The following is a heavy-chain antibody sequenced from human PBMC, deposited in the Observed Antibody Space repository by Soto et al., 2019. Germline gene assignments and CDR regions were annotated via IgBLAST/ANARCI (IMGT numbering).Heavy chain of an antibody. J-gene: IGHJ4*02. V-gene: IGHV4-59*08. D-gene: IGHD2-15*01. Sequence: XXTLSLPFTVSGGSISGYYWGWILQPPGMGLEWIGYIYYSGRTNYNPSLKSRVTISVDTSKNQFSLKLSSVTAADTAVYYCARGGWPLTPPDYWGQGTLVTVSS. CDR2: IYYSGRT. CDR1: GGSISGYY. CDR3: ARGGWPLTPPDY.